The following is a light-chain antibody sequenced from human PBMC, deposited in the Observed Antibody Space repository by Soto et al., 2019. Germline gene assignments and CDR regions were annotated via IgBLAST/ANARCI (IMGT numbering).Light chain of an antibody. Sequence: EIVLTQSPGTLSLSPGERATLSCRASQDVSSTYLAWYQQKPGQAPRLLIFDAYNRAAGIPDRFSGSGSGADFTLTISRLEPDDFAVYYCQQYVDSPRLTFGPGTRV. J-gene: IGKJ3*01. CDR2: DAY. CDR3: QQYVDSPRLT. V-gene: IGKV3-20*01. CDR1: QDVSSTY.